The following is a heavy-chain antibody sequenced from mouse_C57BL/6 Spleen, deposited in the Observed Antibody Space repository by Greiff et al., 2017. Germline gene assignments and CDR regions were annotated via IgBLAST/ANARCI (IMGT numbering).Heavy chain of an antibody. CDR3: ARYSDGYYWAWFAY. CDR1: GYTFTSYW. CDR2: IYPGSGST. D-gene: IGHD2-3*01. J-gene: IGHJ3*01. V-gene: IGHV1-55*01. Sequence: QVQLKQPGAELVKPGASVKMSCKASGYTFTSYWITWVKQRPGQGLEWIGDIYPGSGSTNYNEKFKSKATLTVDTSSSTAYMQLSSLTSEDSAVYYCARYSDGYYWAWFAYWGQGTLVTVSA.